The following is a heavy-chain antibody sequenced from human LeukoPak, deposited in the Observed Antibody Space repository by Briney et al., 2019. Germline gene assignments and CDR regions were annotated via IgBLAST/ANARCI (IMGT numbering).Heavy chain of an antibody. CDR3: ARRSSGSYGTGNYFDY. Sequence: SETLSLTCTVSGASISSYYWSWIRQPPGKGLEWIGYIYYSGSTNYNPSLKSRVTISVDTSKNQFSLKLSSVTAADTAVYYCARRSSGSYGTGNYFDYWGQGTLVTVSS. V-gene: IGHV4-59*01. CDR1: GASISSYY. J-gene: IGHJ4*02. CDR2: IYYSGST. D-gene: IGHD1-26*01.